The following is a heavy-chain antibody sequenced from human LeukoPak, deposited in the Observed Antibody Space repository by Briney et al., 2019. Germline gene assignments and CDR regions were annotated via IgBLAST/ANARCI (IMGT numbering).Heavy chain of an antibody. CDR1: GFTFSDYY. V-gene: IGHV3-11*04. D-gene: IGHD1-26*01. J-gene: IGHJ4*02. Sequence: GGSLTLSCAASGFTFSDYYMSWIRQAPGKGLDWVSYISSSGSTMFYPDSVKGRFTISRDNAKKSLYLQMNSLRGEDTAVYFCARSYSGTYAILDYWGQGTLVAVSS. CDR2: ISSSGSTM. CDR3: ARSYSGTYAILDY.